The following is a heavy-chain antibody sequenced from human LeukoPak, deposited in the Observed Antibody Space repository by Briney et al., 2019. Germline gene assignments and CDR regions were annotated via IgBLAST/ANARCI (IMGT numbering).Heavy chain of an antibody. CDR2: MNPNSGNT. D-gene: IGHD3-3*01. CDR1: GYTFTSYD. J-gene: IGHJ5*02. Sequence: GASVKVSCKASGYTFTSYDINWVRQATGQGLEWVGWMNPNSGNTGYAQKFQGRVTMTRNTSIRTAYMELSSLRSEETAVYYCARGRLAYDFWSGYYWGDNSLLNWFDPWGQGTLVTVSS. V-gene: IGHV1-8*01. CDR3: ARGRLAYDFWSGYYWGDNSLLNWFDP.